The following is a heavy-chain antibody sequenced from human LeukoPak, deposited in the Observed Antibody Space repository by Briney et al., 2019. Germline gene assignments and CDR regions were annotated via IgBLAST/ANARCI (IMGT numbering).Heavy chain of an antibody. CDR3: ARKPWQGSLDY. V-gene: IGHV4-34*01. Sequence: PSETLSLTCAVYGGSFSGYYWSWIRQPPGKGLEWIGEINHSGSTNYNPSLKSRVTISVDTSKNQFSLKLSSVTAADTAVYYCARKPWQGSLDYWGQGTLVTVSS. J-gene: IGHJ4*02. CDR2: INHSGST. CDR1: GGSFSGYY. D-gene: IGHD6-19*01.